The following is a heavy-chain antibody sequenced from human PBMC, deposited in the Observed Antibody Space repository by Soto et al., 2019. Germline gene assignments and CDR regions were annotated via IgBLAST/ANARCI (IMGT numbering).Heavy chain of an antibody. V-gene: IGHV5-51*01. J-gene: IGHJ4*02. Sequence: GESLKISCQCSGYAFSNFWIGWVRQLPGQGLEWMGIIYPGDHETSYSPSFLGKVTISAETSINTAYLQWSSLEASDSAFYFCARSPRSSPYFDFWGQGALVTAPQ. CDR3: ARSPRSSPYFDF. CDR2: IYPGDHET. D-gene: IGHD6-13*01. CDR1: GYAFSNFW.